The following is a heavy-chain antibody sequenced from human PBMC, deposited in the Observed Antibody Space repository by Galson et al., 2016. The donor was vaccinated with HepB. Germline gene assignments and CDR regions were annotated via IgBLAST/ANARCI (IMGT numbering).Heavy chain of an antibody. D-gene: IGHD6-13*01. V-gene: IGHV1-69*13. CDR3: VRSGATAGGTRYFPF. CDR1: GGTFSSYA. Sequence: SVKVSCKASGGTFSSYAFSWVRQTPGQGLEWMGGIIPVFEKATYAQKSQGRVTITADASTSTAYMELSSLTSDDTAVYYCVRSGATAGGTRYFPFWGQGTLVIVSS. J-gene: IGHJ1*01. CDR2: IIPVFEKA.